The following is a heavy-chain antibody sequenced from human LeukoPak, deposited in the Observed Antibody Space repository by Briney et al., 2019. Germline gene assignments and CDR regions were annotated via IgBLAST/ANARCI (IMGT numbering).Heavy chain of an antibody. D-gene: IGHD3-10*01. CDR1: GGSISSYY. CDR3: ARDSSIDYGSGFVYDY. V-gene: IGHV4-59*13. CDR2: IYYSGST. Sequence: SETLSLTCTVSGGSISSYYWSWIRQPPGKGLEWIGYIYYSGSTNYNPSLKSRVTISVDTSKNQFSLKLSSVTAADTAVYYCARDSSIDYGSGFVYDYWGQGTLVTVSS. J-gene: IGHJ4*02.